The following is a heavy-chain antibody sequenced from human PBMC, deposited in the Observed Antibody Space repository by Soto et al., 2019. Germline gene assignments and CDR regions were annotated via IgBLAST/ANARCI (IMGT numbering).Heavy chain of an antibody. CDR2: ISGSGGST. CDR1: WVTFGSDA. CDR3: PNRQQLDY. Sequence: GRSLRRCCAASWVTFGSDAMRLVRQDPGKGLELVSAISGSGGSTYYADSVKGRCTISRDNSKNTLYLQMNSLRAQDKAVYYCPNRQQLDYRAQRTLVHLSS. V-gene: IGHV3-23*01. D-gene: IGHD6-13*01. J-gene: IGHJ4*02.